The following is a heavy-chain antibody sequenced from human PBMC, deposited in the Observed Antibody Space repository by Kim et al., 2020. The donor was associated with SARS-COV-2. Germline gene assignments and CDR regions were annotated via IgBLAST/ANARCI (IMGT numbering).Heavy chain of an antibody. CDR3: ARLRGSGSAPGDY. D-gene: IGHD3-10*01. J-gene: IGHJ4*02. V-gene: IGHV5-10-1*01. Sequence: YSPSFQGHVTISADKSISTAYLQWSSLKASDTAMYYCARLRGSGSAPGDYWGQGTLVTVSS.